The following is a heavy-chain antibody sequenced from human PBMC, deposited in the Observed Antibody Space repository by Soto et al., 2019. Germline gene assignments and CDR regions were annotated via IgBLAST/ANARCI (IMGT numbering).Heavy chain of an antibody. CDR2: IKQDGSEK. CDR3: ALRSVVQLGYCSGVSCYSAGRLGSPFDL. J-gene: IGHJ3*01. CDR1: GFTFSSYW. Sequence: EVQLVESGGGLVQPGGSLRLSCAASGFTFSSYWMSWVRQAPGKGLEWVANIKQDGSEKYYVDSVKGRFTISRDNDKNSLYLQMNSLRAEDTAVYYCALRSVVQLGYCSGVSCYSAGRLGSPFDLWGQGTMVTVSS. V-gene: IGHV3-7*01. D-gene: IGHD2-15*01.